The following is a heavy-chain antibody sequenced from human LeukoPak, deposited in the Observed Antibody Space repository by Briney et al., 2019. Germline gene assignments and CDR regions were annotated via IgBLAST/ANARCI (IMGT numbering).Heavy chain of an antibody. CDR2: IYYSGST. CDR3: ARVPLGDYEFDY. D-gene: IGHD3-16*01. CDR1: GGSISSGDYY. J-gene: IGHJ4*02. Sequence: SETLSLTCTVSGGSISSGDYYWSWIRQPPGKGLEWIGYIYYSGSTDYNPSRKSRVTISVDTSKNQFSLKLSSVTAADTAVYYCARVPLGDYEFDYWGQGTLVTVSS. V-gene: IGHV4-30-4*01.